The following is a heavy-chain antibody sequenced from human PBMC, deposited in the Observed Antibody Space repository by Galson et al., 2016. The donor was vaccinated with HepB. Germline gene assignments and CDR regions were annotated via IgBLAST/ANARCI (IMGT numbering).Heavy chain of an antibody. CDR2: ISSGRSYI. Sequence: SLRLSCAASGFTFRTYNMNWVRQAPGKGLEWVSSISSGRSYIYYADSVKGRFTISRDNSEHTLYLQMNSLRTEDTALYYCSTWGFTLGVDHWGQGILVTVSS. V-gene: IGHV3-21*01. CDR3: STWGFTLGVDH. CDR1: GFTFRTYN. D-gene: IGHD3-16*01. J-gene: IGHJ4*02.